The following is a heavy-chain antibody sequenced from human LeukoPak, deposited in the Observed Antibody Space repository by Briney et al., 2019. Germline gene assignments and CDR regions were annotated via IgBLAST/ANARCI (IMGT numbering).Heavy chain of an antibody. D-gene: IGHD5-18*01. CDR1: GGSLTNYY. CDR2: IDYSGRA. V-gene: IGHV4-59*12. J-gene: IGHJ4*02. CDR3: ARRGPIQLWSRALYYFDY. Sequence: SETLSLTCTVSGGSLTNYYWTWLRQPPGKGLEWIGYIDYSGRANYSPSLKSRVTISLDTSNNQFSLKLSSVTAADTAVYYCARRGPIQLWSRALYYFDYWGQGTLVTVSS.